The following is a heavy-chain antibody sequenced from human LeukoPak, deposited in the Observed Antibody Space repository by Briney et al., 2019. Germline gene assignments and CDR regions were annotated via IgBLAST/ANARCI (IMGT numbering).Heavy chain of an antibody. CDR2: IYYSGST. V-gene: IGHV4-59*01. CDR1: GGSISSYY. J-gene: IGHJ5*02. D-gene: IGHD3-3*01. CDR3: ARDHYDFWSGYSNWFDP. Sequence: PSETLSLTCTVSGGSISSYYWSWIRQPPGKGLEWIGYIYYSGSTNYNPSLKSRVTISVDTSKNQFSLKLSSVTAADTAVYYCARDHYDFWSGYSNWFDPWGQRTLVTVSS.